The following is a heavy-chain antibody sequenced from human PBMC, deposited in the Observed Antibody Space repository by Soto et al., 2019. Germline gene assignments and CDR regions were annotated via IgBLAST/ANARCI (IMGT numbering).Heavy chain of an antibody. D-gene: IGHD3-22*01. CDR1: GGAISSGGYY. V-gene: IGHV4-31*03. CDR3: ARGDYYGSSGYYSNAIEI. CDR2: IYYSGST. J-gene: IGHJ4*02. Sequence: SETLALTCTVSGGAISSGGYYWSWIRQHPGKGLECIGYIYYSGSTYYNPSLKSRVTISVDTSKNQFSLKLSSVTAADTAVYYCARGDYYGSSGYYSNAIEIWGQGTLVTVSS.